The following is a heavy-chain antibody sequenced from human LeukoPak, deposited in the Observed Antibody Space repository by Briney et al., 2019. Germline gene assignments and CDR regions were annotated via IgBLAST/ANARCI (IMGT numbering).Heavy chain of an antibody. J-gene: IGHJ4*02. D-gene: IGHD3-9*01. CDR2: IIPILGIA. Sequence: SVKVSCKASGGTFSSYAIGWVRQAPGQGLEWMGRIIPILGIANYAQKFQGRVTITADKSTSTAYMELSSLRSEDTAVYYCARDQALRYFDWLLYFDYWGQGTLVTVSS. V-gene: IGHV1-69*04. CDR3: ARDQALRYFDWLLYFDY. CDR1: GGTFSSYA.